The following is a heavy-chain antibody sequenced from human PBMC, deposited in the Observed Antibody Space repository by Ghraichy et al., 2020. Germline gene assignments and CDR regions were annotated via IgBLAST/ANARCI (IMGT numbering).Heavy chain of an antibody. D-gene: IGHD7-27*01. J-gene: IGHJ4*02. Sequence: SETLSLTCAVYGGSFSGHHWTWIRQAPGKGLEWIGEISHSGSTNYNASLRSRVTLSADTSRNHFSLKMSSVSAADTAVYYCVRAPTGEGTLDYWGQGSLVTVSS. CDR1: GGSFSGHH. V-gene: IGHV4-34*01. CDR3: VRAPTGEGTLDY. CDR2: ISHSGST.